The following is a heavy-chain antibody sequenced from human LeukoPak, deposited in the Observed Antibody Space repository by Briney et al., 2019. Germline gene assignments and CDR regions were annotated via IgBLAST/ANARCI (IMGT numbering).Heavy chain of an antibody. CDR1: GFTFSSYS. CDR2: ISSSSSYI. D-gene: IGHD4-11*01. Sequence: PGGSLRLSCAASGFTFSSYSMNWVRQAPGKGLEWVSSISSSSSYIYYADSVKGRFTISRDNAKNSLYLQMNSLRAEDTAVYYCASTPLRDYSSYYYYYMDVWGKGTTVTVSS. J-gene: IGHJ6*03. CDR3: ASTPLRDYSSYYYYYMDV. V-gene: IGHV3-21*01.